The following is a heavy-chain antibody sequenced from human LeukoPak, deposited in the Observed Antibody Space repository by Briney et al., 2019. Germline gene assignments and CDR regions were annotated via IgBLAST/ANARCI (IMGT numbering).Heavy chain of an antibody. J-gene: IGHJ2*01. CDR1: GGSISSYF. CDR3: AKLGGHSDILTGYYETNWYFDL. CDR2: IHYSGNT. D-gene: IGHD3-9*01. Sequence: SETLSLTCTVSGGSISSYFWSWIRAPPGKGLEWIGYIHYSGNTNYNPSLKRRVTISVETSKNQLSLKLSSVTAADTAVYYCAKLGGHSDILTGYYETNWYFDLWGRGTLVTVSS. V-gene: IGHV4-59*01.